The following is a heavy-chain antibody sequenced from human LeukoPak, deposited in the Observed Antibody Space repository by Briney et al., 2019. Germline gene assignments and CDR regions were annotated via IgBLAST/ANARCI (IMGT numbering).Heavy chain of an antibody. CDR2: IWYDGSNK. V-gene: IGHV3-33*06. J-gene: IGHJ4*02. D-gene: IGHD2/OR15-2a*01. CDR1: GFTFSSYG. Sequence: GRSLRLSCAASGFTFSSYGMHWVRQAPGKGLEWVAVIWYDGSNKYYADSVKGRFTISRDNSKNTLYLQMNSLRAEDTAVYYCAKDLSFGGPPIDYWGQGTLATVSS. CDR3: AKDLSFGGPPIDY.